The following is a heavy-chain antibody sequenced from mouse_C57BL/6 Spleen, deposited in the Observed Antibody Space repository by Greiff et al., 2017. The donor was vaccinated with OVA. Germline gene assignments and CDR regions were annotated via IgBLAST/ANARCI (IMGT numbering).Heavy chain of an antibody. Sequence: EVKLMESEGGLVQPGSSMKLSCTASGFTFSDYYMAWVRQVPEKGLEWVANINYDGSSTYYLDSLKSRFIISRDNAKNILYLQMSSLKSEDTATYYCAREDYGSSYFDYWGQGTTLTVSS. J-gene: IGHJ2*01. CDR3: AREDYGSSYFDY. CDR2: INYDGSST. D-gene: IGHD1-1*01. CDR1: GFTFSDYY. V-gene: IGHV5-16*01.